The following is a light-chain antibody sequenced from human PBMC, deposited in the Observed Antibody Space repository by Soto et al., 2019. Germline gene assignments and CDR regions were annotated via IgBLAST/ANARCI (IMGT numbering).Light chain of an antibody. J-gene: IGKJ4*02. V-gene: IGKV1-17*03. CDR1: QGISND. CDR3: LQHNSYPLT. CDR2: ASS. Sequence: IQMTQSPSAMSASVGDRVTITCRASQGISNDLAWFQQKPGKVPERLIFASSTLQSGVPSRCSGSGSGTDFTLTISSLQPEDSATYYCLQHNSYPLTFGGGTKVQIK.